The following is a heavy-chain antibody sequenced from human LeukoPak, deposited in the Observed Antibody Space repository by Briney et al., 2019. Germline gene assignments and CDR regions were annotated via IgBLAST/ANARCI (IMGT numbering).Heavy chain of an antibody. CDR2: ISSSSSSI. V-gene: IGHV3-48*01. Sequence: GGSLRLSCAASGFTFSSYSMNWVRQAPGKGPEWVSFISSSSSSIQYADSVKGRFTISRDNAKNSQYLQMNSLRAEDTAVYFCARDRWDYDYRKYFFDYWGQGTLVTVSS. J-gene: IGHJ4*02. CDR1: GFTFSSYS. CDR3: ARDRWDYDYRKYFFDY. D-gene: IGHD4-11*01.